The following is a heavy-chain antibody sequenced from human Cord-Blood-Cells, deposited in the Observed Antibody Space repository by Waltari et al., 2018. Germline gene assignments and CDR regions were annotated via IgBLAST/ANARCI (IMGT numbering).Heavy chain of an antibody. CDR2: IYYSGST. Sequence: QLQLQESGPGLVKPSETLSLTCTVSGGSISSRSYSWGWIRQPPGKGLEWIGSIYYSGSTYYNPSLKSRVTISVDTSKNQFSLKLSSVTAADTAVYYCARHQGGAAFDIWGQGTMVTVSS. J-gene: IGHJ3*02. CDR3: ARHQGGAAFDI. D-gene: IGHD3-16*01. V-gene: IGHV4-39*01. CDR1: GGSISSRSYS.